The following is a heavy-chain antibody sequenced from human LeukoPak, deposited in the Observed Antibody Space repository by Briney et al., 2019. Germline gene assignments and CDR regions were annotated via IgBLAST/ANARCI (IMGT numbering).Heavy chain of an antibody. J-gene: IGHJ4*02. CDR1: GGSIIGDY. CDR2: IFHTGRP. D-gene: IGHD5-18*01. Sequence: SGTLSLTCTVSGGSIIGDYWSWIRHPPGKGLEGIGYIFHTGRPNHNSALKSRVTIPRDRSKNQLSLKLRSVTAADTAVYYCARAQWDTVMVTNNWGQGTLVIVLS. CDR3: ARAQWDTVMVTNN. V-gene: IGHV4-59*01.